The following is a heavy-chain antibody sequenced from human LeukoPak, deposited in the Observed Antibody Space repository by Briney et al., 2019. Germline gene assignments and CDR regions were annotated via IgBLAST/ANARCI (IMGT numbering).Heavy chain of an antibody. J-gene: IGHJ4*02. CDR2: IKGKTAAGAP. CDR3: ITGDYDFWSGFYSPNHYFDY. Sequence: GGSLRLSCAASGFTFTSAWMSWVRQAPGKGLEWVGRIKGKTAAGAPDYVASVKGRFTISRDDSKNTLFLQMNSLKTEDTAVYYCITGDYDFWSGFYSPNHYFDYWGQGTLVTVSS. CDR1: GFTFTSAW. V-gene: IGHV3-15*01. D-gene: IGHD3-3*01.